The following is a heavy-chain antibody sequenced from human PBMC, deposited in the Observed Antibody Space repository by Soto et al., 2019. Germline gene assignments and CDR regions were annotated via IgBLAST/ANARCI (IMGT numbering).Heavy chain of an antibody. CDR2: INAGNGNT. D-gene: IGHD6-13*01. CDR3: ARGGSSWYRSWFDP. J-gene: IGHJ5*02. V-gene: IGHV1-3*01. Sequence: QVQLVQSGAEVKKPGASVKVSCKASGYTFTSYAMHWVRQAPGQRLEWMGWINAGNGNTKYSQKFQGRVTITRDTSASPAYMELSRLRSEDTAVYYCARGGSSWYRSWFDPWGQGTLVTVSS. CDR1: GYTFTSYA.